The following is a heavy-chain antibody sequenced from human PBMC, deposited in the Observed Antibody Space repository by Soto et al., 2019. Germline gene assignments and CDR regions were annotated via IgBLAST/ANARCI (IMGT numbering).Heavy chain of an antibody. CDR2: IKQDGSEK. Sequence: GGSLRLSCAASGFTFSSYWMSWVRQAPGKGLEWVANIKQDGSEKYYVDYVKGRFTISRDNAKNSLSLQMSNLRAEDTAVYYCARGVSDYASHWLSYFDFWGLGTLVTVSS. V-gene: IGHV3-7*02. CDR3: ARGVSDYASHWLSYFDF. D-gene: IGHD3-22*01. CDR1: GFTFSSYW. J-gene: IGHJ4*02.